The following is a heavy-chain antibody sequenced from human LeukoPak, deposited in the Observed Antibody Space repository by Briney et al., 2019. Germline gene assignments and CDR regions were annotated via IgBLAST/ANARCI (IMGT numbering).Heavy chain of an antibody. CDR3: ARGNNYHGSGSSYYFDY. CDR1: EFTFSSYT. D-gene: IGHD3-10*01. V-gene: IGHV3-21*01. CDR2: ISGTTTYI. Sequence: PGGSLRLSCAASEFTFSSYTLNWVRQAPGRGLEWISSISGTTTYIYYADSLKGRFTISRDNAKNSLYLQMNSLRAEDTAVYYCARGNNYHGSGSSYYFDYWDQGTLVTVSS. J-gene: IGHJ4*02.